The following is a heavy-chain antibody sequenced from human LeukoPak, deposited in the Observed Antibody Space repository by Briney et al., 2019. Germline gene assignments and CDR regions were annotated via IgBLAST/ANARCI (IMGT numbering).Heavy chain of an antibody. V-gene: IGHV4-31*03. J-gene: IGHJ4*02. Sequence: SETLSLTCTVSGGSISSGGYYWSWIRQHPGKGLEWIGYIYYSGSTYYNPSLKSRVTISADTSKNQFSLKLSSVTAADTAVYYCARARTHPEYYYDSSGYYYGGTDYWGQGTLVTVSS. D-gene: IGHD3-22*01. CDR1: GGSISSGGYY. CDR3: ARARTHPEYYYDSSGYYYGGTDY. CDR2: IYYSGST.